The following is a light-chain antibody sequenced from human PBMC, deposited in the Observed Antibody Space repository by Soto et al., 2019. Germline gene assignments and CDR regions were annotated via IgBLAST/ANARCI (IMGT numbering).Light chain of an antibody. CDR2: GAS. CDR1: QSVSNY. J-gene: IGKJ1*01. V-gene: IGKV3-20*01. CDR3: HQYGGSPQT. Sequence: EIVLTQSPGTLSLSPGERATLSCRASQSVSNYLAWYQRKPGQAPRLLIYGASSRATGIPDRFSGSGSGTNFTLSIIRLESEDFAVYYCHQYGGSPQTFGQGTKV.